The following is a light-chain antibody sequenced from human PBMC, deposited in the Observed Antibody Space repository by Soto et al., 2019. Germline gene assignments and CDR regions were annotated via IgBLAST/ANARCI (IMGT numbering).Light chain of an antibody. CDR2: GAS. Sequence: EIVLTQSPGTLSLSPGERATLSCRASQSVSSSYLAWYQQKPGQAPRLLIYGASSRATGIPDRFSGSGSGTDFTLTISRLEPEDFAVYYCQQDGSSRSNTFGQGTKLEIK. V-gene: IGKV3-20*01. CDR1: QSVSSSY. CDR3: QQDGSSRSNT. J-gene: IGKJ2*01.